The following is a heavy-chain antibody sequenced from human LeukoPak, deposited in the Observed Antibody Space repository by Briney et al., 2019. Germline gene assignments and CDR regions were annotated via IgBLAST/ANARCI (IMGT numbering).Heavy chain of an antibody. CDR1: GFAVSSNY. CDR3: ALGGYDILTGPPQGDY. D-gene: IGHD3-9*01. J-gene: IGHJ4*02. V-gene: IGHV3-66*01. CDR2: IYSGGTT. Sequence: GGSLRLSCAASGFAVSSNYMSWVRQAPGKGLEWVSVIYSGGTTYYADSVKGRFTISRDNSKNTLYLQMNSLRAEDTAVYYCALGGYDILTGPPQGDYWGQGTLVTVSS.